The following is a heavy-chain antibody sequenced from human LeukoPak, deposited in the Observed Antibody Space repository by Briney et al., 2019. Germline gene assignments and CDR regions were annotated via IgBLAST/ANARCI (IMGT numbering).Heavy chain of an antibody. J-gene: IGHJ4*02. V-gene: IGHV3-30*18. CDR3: AKDSSSGSGPYFDH. Sequence: GRSLRLSCAASGFTFSSYGMHWVRQVPGKGLEWVALINYDGRNQCADSVKGRFTISRDISKNTLYLQMNSLRGADTAVYYCAKDSSSGSGPYFDHWGQGTLVTVSS. D-gene: IGHD3-10*01. CDR1: GFTFSSYG. CDR2: INYDGRNQ.